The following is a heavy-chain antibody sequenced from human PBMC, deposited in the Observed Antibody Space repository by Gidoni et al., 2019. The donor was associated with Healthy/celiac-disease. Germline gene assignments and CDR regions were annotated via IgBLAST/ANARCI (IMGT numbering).Heavy chain of an antibody. D-gene: IGHD6-13*01. CDR2: IIPIFGTA. CDR1: GGTFSSYA. CDR3: AREGSSSWLGSVKFRHNWFDP. J-gene: IGHJ5*02. Sequence: QVQLVQSGAEVKKPGSSVKVSCKASGGTFSSYAISWVRQAPGKGLEWMGGIIPIFGTANYAQKFQGRVTITADESTSTAYMELSSLRSEDTAVYYCAREGSSSWLGSVKFRHNWFDPWGQGTLVTVSS. V-gene: IGHV1-69*01.